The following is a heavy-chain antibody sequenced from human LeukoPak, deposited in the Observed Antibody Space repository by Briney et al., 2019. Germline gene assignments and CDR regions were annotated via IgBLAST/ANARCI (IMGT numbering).Heavy chain of an antibody. CDR2: INPNSGGT. V-gene: IGHV1-2*02. Sequence: ASVKVSCKASGYTFTGYYMHWVRQAPGQGLEWMGWINPNSGGTNYAQKFQGRVTMTRDTSISTAYMELSRLRSDDTAVYYCARGEAPGSYSPYFRCYFDYWGQGTLVTVSS. CDR3: ARGEAPGSYSPYFRCYFDY. D-gene: IGHD1-26*01. J-gene: IGHJ4*02. CDR1: GYTFTGYY.